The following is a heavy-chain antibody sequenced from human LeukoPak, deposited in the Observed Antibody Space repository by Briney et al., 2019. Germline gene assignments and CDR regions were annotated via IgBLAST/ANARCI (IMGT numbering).Heavy chain of an antibody. D-gene: IGHD1-26*01. Sequence: GGSLRLSCAASGFPLSSYSINWVRQAPGKGLEWVSYISSSGSTIYYADSVKGRFTISRDNAKNSLYLQMNSLRAEDTAVYYCARDSGSYTGNNWFDPWGQGTLVTVSS. CDR3: ARDSGSYTGNNWFDP. CDR2: ISSSGSTI. J-gene: IGHJ5*02. CDR1: GFPLSSYS. V-gene: IGHV3-48*04.